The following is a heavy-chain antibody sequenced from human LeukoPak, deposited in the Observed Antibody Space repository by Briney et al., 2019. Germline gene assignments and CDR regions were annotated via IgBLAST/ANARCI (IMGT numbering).Heavy chain of an antibody. CDR2: INPSDGAT. CDR1: GYTFTMYY. J-gene: IGHJ6*03. D-gene: IGHD1-26*01. CDR3: AGKRGGGLSGSLGGLFASYNTYYYMGV. V-gene: IGHV1-46*01. Sequence: ASVKVSCKASGYTFTMYYIHWVRQAPGQGLEWMGMINPSDGATTYAQRFQGKVTMTRDMSTTTVYVDLRSLRSEDTAVYFCAGKRGGGLSGSLGGLFASYNTYYYMGVWGRGTTVTVSS.